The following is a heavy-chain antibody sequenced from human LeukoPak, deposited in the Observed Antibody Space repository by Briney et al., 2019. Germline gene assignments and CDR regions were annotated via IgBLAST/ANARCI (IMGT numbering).Heavy chain of an antibody. CDR3: ARDSRYGGNRVVFDY. CDR1: GGSISSGSYY. J-gene: IGHJ4*02. CDR2: IYTSGST. D-gene: IGHD4-23*01. Sequence: SQTLSLTCTVSGGSISSGSYYWSWIRQPAGKGLEWIGRIYTSGSTNYNPSLKSRVTISVDTTKNQFSLKLSSVTAADTAVYYCARDSRYGGNRVVFDYWGQGTLVTVSS. V-gene: IGHV4-61*02.